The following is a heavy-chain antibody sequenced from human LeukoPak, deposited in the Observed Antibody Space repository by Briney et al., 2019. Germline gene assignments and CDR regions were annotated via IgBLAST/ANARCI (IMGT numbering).Heavy chain of an antibody. CDR2: ISWNSGSI. CDR3: AKDIMPGGGIAAAGTLVDY. V-gene: IGHV3-9*01. CDR1: GFTFDDYA. J-gene: IGHJ4*02. D-gene: IGHD6-13*01. Sequence: GRSLRLSCAAAGFTFDDYAMHWVRQAPGKGLEWVSSISWNSGSIGYADSVKGRFTISRDNAKNSLYLQMNSLRAEDTALYYCAKDIMPGGGIAAAGTLVDYWGQGTLVTLSS.